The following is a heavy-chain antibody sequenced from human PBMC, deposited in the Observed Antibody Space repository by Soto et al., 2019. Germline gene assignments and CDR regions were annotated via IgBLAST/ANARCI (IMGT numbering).Heavy chain of an antibody. Sequence: QVQLVESGGGVVQPGRSLRLSCAASGFTFSSYGMHWVRQAPGKGLEWVAVISYDGSNKYYADSVKGRFTISRDNSKNTLYLQMNSLRSEDTAVYYCAKDQCSITSGYSGYGMDVWGQGTTVTVSS. D-gene: IGHD2-2*01. CDR3: AKDQCSITSGYSGYGMDV. CDR1: GFTFSSYG. CDR2: ISYDGSNK. J-gene: IGHJ6*02. V-gene: IGHV3-30*18.